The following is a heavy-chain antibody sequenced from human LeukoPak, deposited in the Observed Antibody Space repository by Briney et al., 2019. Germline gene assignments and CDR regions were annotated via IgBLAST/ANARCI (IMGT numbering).Heavy chain of an antibody. J-gene: IGHJ6*04. CDR2: INSDGSST. CDR3: AREWDV. Sequence: AESLRLSCAASGFTFSSYWMHWIRQAPGRGLVWVSRINSDGSSTSYEDSVKGRFTISRDNAKNTLYLQMSSLRAEDTAVYYCAREWDVWGKGTTVTVSS. V-gene: IGHV3-74*01. CDR1: GFTFSSYW.